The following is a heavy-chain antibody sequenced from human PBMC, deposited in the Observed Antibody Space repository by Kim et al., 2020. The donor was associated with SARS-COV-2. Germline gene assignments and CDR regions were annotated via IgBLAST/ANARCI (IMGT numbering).Heavy chain of an antibody. CDR3: ASNEAPKETGFGEPDYGMDV. D-gene: IGHD3-10*01. CDR1: GGTFSSYA. Sequence: SVKVSCKASGGTFSSYAISWVRQAPGQGLEWMGGIIPIFGTANYAQKFQGRVTITADESTSTAYMELSSLRSEDTAVYYCASNEAPKETGFGEPDYGMDVWGQGTTVTVSS. J-gene: IGHJ6*02. CDR2: IIPIFGTA. V-gene: IGHV1-69*13.